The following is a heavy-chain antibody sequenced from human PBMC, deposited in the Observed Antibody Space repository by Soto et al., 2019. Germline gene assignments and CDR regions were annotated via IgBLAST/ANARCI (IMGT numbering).Heavy chain of an antibody. V-gene: IGHV2-5*02. Sequence: SGPTLVNPTQTLTLTCTFSGFSLSTSGVGVGWIRQPPGKALEWLALIYWDGDKRYSPSLKSRLTITKDTSKNQVVLTMTNVDPVDTATYYCARLRSGYGVDAFDIWGQGTMVTVSS. D-gene: IGHD3-3*01. CDR2: IYWDGDK. J-gene: IGHJ3*02. CDR1: GFSLSTSGVG. CDR3: ARLRSGYGVDAFDI.